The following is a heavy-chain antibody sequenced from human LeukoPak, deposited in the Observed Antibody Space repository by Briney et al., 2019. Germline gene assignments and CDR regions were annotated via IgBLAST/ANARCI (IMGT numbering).Heavy chain of an antibody. CDR3: ASVVTPGFHAFDI. D-gene: IGHD4-23*01. CDR1: GFIVSSNY. Sequence: GGSLRLSCAASGFIVSSNYMTWVRQAPGKGLEWVSLIYGGGSTYYADSVKGRFTISRDNSKNTLFLQMSSLRAEDTAVYYCASVVTPGFHAFDIWGQGTMVTVSS. V-gene: IGHV3-53*01. CDR2: IYGGGST. J-gene: IGHJ3*02.